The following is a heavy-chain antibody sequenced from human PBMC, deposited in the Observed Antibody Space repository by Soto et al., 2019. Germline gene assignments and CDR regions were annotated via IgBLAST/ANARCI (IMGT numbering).Heavy chain of an antibody. J-gene: IGHJ4*02. D-gene: IGHD2-15*01. Sequence: GGSLRLSCAASGFTFSSYGMHWVRQAPGKGLEWVAVIWYDGSNKYYADSVKGRFTISRDNSKNTLYLQMNSLRAEDTAVYYCARDRRDRWELVRYFDYWGQGTLVTVSS. CDR3: ARDRRDRWELVRYFDY. CDR1: GFTFSSYG. CDR2: IWYDGSNK. V-gene: IGHV3-33*01.